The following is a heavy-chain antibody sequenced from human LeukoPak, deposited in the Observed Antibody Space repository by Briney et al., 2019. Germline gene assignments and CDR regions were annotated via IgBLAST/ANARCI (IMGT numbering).Heavy chain of an antibody. CDR1: GFTFSSYS. CDR3: ARSRYSGYDLGDFDY. Sequence: GGSLRLSCAASGFTFSSYSMNWVRQAPGKGLEWVSYISSSSSTIYYADSVKGRFTISRDNAKNSLYLQMNSLRAEDTAVYYCARSRYSGYDLGDFDYWGQGTLVTVSS. D-gene: IGHD5-12*01. J-gene: IGHJ4*02. CDR2: ISSSSSTI. V-gene: IGHV3-48*04.